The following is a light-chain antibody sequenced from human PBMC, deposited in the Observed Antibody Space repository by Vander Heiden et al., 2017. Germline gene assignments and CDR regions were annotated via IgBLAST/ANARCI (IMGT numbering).Light chain of an antibody. CDR3: QQSYSFPWT. V-gene: IGKV1-39*01. CDR2: SAS. CDR1: QSISNY. J-gene: IGKJ1*01. Sequence: DIQITQSPSSLSASVGDRVTITCRASQSISNYLNWYQQTPGKAPKVLIYSASSVQSGVPSRFSGRGSGKDFTLTISSLQPEDFASYYCQQSYSFPWTFGPGTKVEI.